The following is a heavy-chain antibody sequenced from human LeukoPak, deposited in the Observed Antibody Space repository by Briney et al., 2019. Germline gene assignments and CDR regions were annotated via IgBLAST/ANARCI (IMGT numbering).Heavy chain of an antibody. J-gene: IGHJ6*02. CDR1: GGPFSDDY. CDR2: INHSGRT. D-gene: IGHD3-10*01. V-gene: IGHV4-34*01. Sequence: SETLSPTCAVYGGPFSDDYWSWIRQPPGKGLEWIGEINHSGRTNCNPSLKSRVTISVDTSKNQFSLKLSSVTAADTAVYYCARGRLLWADGMDVWGQGTTVTVSS. CDR3: ARGRLLWADGMDV.